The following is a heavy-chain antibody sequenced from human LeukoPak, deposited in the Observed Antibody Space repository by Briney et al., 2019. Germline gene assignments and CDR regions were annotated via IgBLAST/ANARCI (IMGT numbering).Heavy chain of an antibody. J-gene: IGHJ4*02. CDR1: GYTFTSYY. D-gene: IGHD5-24*01. CDR2: IIPILGIA. Sequence: SVKVSCKASGYTFTSYYMHWVRQAPGQGLEWMGRIIPILGIANYAQKFQGRVTITADKSTSTAYMELSSLRSEDTAVYYCARGGDGTQGYFDYWGQGTLVTVSS. V-gene: IGHV1-69*04. CDR3: ARGGDGTQGYFDY.